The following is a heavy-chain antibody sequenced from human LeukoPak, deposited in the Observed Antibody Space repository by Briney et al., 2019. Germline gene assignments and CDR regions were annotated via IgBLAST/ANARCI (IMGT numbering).Heavy chain of an antibody. D-gene: IGHD2-15*01. CDR1: GGSISSSSHF. CDR2: IYYSGNT. CDR3: TRHENIVVVASATAFDY. Sequence: PSETLSLTCSVSGGSISSSSHFWGWIRQPPRKGLEWIGSIYYSGNTYYNPSLKSLVTMSVDTSKNHFSLKVTSVTAADTAMYYCTRHENIVVVASATAFDYWGQGTLVTVSS. V-gene: IGHV4-39*01. J-gene: IGHJ4*02.